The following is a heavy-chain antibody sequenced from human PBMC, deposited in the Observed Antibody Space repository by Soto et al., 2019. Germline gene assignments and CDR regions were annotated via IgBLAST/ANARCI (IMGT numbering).Heavy chain of an antibody. Sequence: PGGSLRLSCAASGLTFSAYAMTWVRQAPGKGLEWVSAVSGSGSSAYYADSVKGRFTMSRDNSKNTLYLQMNSLRVDDTAVYYCGKARSGFPGAFDIWGQGTMVTVSS. CDR2: VSGSGSSA. V-gene: IGHV3-23*01. D-gene: IGHD1-26*01. CDR3: GKARSGFPGAFDI. CDR1: GLTFSAYA. J-gene: IGHJ3*02.